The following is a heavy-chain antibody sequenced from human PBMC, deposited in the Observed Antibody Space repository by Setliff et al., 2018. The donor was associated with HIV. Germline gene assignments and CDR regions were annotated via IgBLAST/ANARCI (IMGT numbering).Heavy chain of an antibody. CDR3: AREDSSCYGSLDY. D-gene: IGHD6-13*01. Sequence: GGSMRLSCAASGFIFSSYAMTWVRQAPGKGLEWVSTIRGSGSGDTTHYADFVKGRFTISRDNSKNTVYLQMNSLRAEDMAIYYCAREDSSCYGSLDYWGQGTPVTVSS. CDR1: GFIFSSYA. CDR2: IRGSGSGDTT. V-gene: IGHV3-23*01. J-gene: IGHJ4*02.